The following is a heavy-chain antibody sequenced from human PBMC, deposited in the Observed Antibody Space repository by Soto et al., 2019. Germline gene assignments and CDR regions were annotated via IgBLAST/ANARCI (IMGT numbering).Heavy chain of an antibody. J-gene: IGHJ4*02. CDR2: ISGSGGST. D-gene: IGHD2-2*01. CDR1: GFTFSSYA. Sequence: EVQLLESGGGLVQPGGSLRLSCAASGFTFSSYAMSWVRQAPGKGLEWVSAISGSGGSTYYADSVKGRFTISRDNSKNTLYLQMNRLRAEDTAVYYCAKSGKGGRGYCSSTSCYAPDYWGQGTLVTVSS. V-gene: IGHV3-23*01. CDR3: AKSGKGGRGYCSSTSCYAPDY.